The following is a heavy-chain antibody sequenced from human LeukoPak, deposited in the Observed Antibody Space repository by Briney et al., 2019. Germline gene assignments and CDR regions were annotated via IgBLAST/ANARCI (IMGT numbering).Heavy chain of an antibody. CDR2: FTTYNGNT. CDR1: GYTFTSYD. J-gene: IGHJ4*02. V-gene: IGHV1-18*01. CDR3: ARDSSGFYYVH. Sequence: ASVKVSCKASGYTFTSYDINWVRQAPGQGLEWMGRFTTYNGNTNYAQKFQGRVTMTTDTSTTTAYLEVTSLRSDDTAVYYCARDSSGFYYVHWGQGTLVTVS. D-gene: IGHD3-22*01.